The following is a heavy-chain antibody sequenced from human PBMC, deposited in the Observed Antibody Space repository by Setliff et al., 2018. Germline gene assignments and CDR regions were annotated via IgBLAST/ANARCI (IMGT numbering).Heavy chain of an antibody. J-gene: IGHJ4*02. V-gene: IGHV3-74*01. CDR3: ARCSSWHGHYPHFNY. Sequence: PGGSLRLSCGASGFTFSNYWMYWVRHVPGKGLVWVSRINGDGTITNYADLAKGRFTISRDNAKKTLYLQMNRLRAEDTAIYYCARCSSWHGHYPHFNYWGQGTLVTVSS. CDR2: INGDGTIT. CDR1: GFTFSNYW. D-gene: IGHD6-13*01.